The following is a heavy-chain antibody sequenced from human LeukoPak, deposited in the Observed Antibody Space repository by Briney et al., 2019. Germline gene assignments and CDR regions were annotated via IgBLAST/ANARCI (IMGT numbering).Heavy chain of an antibody. CDR1: GFTFSSYS. D-gene: IGHD3-3*01. CDR2: XXXKTDGGTT. CDR3: TTDNTIFXXVXGNFHH. V-gene: IGHV3-15*01. J-gene: IGHJ1*01. Sequence: GGSLRLSCAASGFTFSSYSMNWVRQAPGKGLEWVGXXXXKTDGGTTDYAAPVKGRFTMSRDDSKNTLYLQMNSLKTEDTAVXYCTTDNTIFXXVXGNFHHWGQGTLVTVSS.